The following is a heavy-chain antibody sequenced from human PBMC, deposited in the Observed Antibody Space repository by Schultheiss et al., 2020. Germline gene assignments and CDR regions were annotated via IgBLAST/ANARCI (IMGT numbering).Heavy chain of an antibody. Sequence: WGSLRLSCAASGFTFSSYSMNWVRQAPGKGLEWVSSISSSSSYIYYADSVKGRFTISRDNAKNSLYLQMNSLRAEDTAVYYCARDGVAAAGSVYWGQGTLVTVSS. V-gene: IGHV3-21*01. D-gene: IGHD6-13*01. J-gene: IGHJ4*02. CDR3: ARDGVAAAGSVY. CDR2: ISSSSSYI. CDR1: GFTFSSYS.